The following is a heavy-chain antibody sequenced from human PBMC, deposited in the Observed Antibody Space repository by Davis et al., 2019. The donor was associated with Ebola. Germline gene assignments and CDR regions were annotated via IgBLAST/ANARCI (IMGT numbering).Heavy chain of an antibody. Sequence: GESLKISCTGSGFTFGDYAMSWVRQAPGKGLEWVGFIRSKAYGGTTEYAASVKSRFTISRDDSKSIAYLQMNSLKTEDTAVYYCTREEGGATLLWGQGTLVTVSS. CDR2: IRSKAYGGTT. CDR3: TREEGGATLL. D-gene: IGHD2-15*01. CDR1: GFTFGDYA. J-gene: IGHJ4*02. V-gene: IGHV3-49*04.